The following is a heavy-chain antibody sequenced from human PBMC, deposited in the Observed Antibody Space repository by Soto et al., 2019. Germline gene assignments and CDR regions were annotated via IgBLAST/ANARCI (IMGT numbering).Heavy chain of an antibody. V-gene: IGHV3-30*18. CDR2: ISYDGSNK. Sequence: GGSLRLSCAASGFTFSSYGMHWVRQAPGKGLEWVAVISYDGSNKYYADSVKGRFTISRDNSKNTLYLQMNSLRAEDTAVYYCAKESRPYYDSSGYHTPWFDPWGQGTLVTVSS. CDR1: GFTFSSYG. D-gene: IGHD3-22*01. J-gene: IGHJ5*02. CDR3: AKESRPYYDSSGYHTPWFDP.